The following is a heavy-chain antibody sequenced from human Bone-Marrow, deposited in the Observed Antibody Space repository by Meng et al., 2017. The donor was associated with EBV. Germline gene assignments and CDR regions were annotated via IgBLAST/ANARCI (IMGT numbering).Heavy chain of an antibody. CDR2: ISSSSTYI. D-gene: IGHD3-22*01. J-gene: IGHJ4*02. Sequence: EVQLVESGGXLVKPGGSLRLPCAASGFTFTSFGINWVRQAPGKGLEWVSSISSSSTYIYYADSVKGRFTISRDNAKNSVYLQMNSLRAEDTAVYYCARDPLYDSSGYWFDYWGQGTLVTVAS. CDR3: ARDPLYDSSGYWFDY. V-gene: IGHV3-21*01. CDR1: GFTFTSFG.